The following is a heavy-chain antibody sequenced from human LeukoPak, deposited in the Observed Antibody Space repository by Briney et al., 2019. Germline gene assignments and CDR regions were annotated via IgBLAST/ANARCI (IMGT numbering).Heavy chain of an antibody. CDR2: IAYDGSNK. V-gene: IGHV3-30*18. CDR3: AKPPYDSSGYYQSTFEH. Sequence: PGRSLRLSCAASGFTFSSYGMHWVRQAPGKGLEWVAVIAYDGSNKYYADSVKGRFTISRDSSKNTLYLQMNSLRAEDTAVYYCAKPPYDSSGYYQSTFEHWGQGTLVTVSS. CDR1: GFTFSSYG. D-gene: IGHD3-22*01. J-gene: IGHJ4*02.